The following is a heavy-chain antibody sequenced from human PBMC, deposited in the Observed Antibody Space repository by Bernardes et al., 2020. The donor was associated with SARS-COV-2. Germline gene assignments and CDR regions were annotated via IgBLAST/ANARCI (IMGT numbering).Heavy chain of an antibody. Sequence: TLSLTCIVSDGSISSNYWSWIRQPPGKGLEWLGSVYHTGTTKNNPSLNSRLSVSVDTSRNQVSLKLTSLTAADTAVYYCARILDYYDSDGYPGPGAFDVWGQGTMVTVSS. J-gene: IGHJ3*01. CDR3: ARILDYYDSDGYPGPGAFDV. D-gene: IGHD3-22*01. CDR2: VYHTGTT. V-gene: IGHV4-59*01. CDR1: DGSISSNY.